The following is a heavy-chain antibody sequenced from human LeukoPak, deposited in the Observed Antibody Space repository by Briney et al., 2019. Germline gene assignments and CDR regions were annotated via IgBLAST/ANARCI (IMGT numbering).Heavy chain of an antibody. D-gene: IGHD1-26*01. CDR1: GFTFSSYE. Sequence: GGSLRLSCAASGFTFSSYEMNWVRQAPGKGLEWVSYISSSGSTIYYADSVKGRFTISRDNAKSSLYLQMNSLRAEDTAVYYRARSDSGSYYYYYYGMDVWGQGTLVTASS. CDR2: ISSSGSTI. J-gene: IGHJ6*02. CDR3: ARSDSGSYYYYYYGMDV. V-gene: IGHV3-48*03.